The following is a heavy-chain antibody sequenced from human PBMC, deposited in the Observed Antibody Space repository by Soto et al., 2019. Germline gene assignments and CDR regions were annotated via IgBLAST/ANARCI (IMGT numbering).Heavy chain of an antibody. J-gene: IGHJ4*02. CDR1: GVSTSNHY. CDR2: IYYRGTT. Sequence: QVQLQASGPGLVKPSETLSLTCSVSGVSTSNHYWTWIRKPPGQGPEWIGCIYYRGTTNYNASFNSRVTISLDTSKNQFSLKLTSVTTADTAVYYCARGGGSPYHDHEFDYWGQGILVTVSS. D-gene: IGHD2-2*01. CDR3: ARGGGSPYHDHEFDY. V-gene: IGHV4-59*11.